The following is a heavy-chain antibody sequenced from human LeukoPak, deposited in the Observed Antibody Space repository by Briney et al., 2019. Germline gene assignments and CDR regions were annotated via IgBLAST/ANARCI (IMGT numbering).Heavy chain of an antibody. D-gene: IGHD4-23*01. Sequence: SETLSLTCTVSGGSISNYHWSWIRQPAGKGLEYIGRVFSSGTTNYNPSLMSRVTMSVDTSKNQFALNLSSVTAADTALYYCARDRGRGGNSYFDHWGQGTLVTVSS. CDR3: ARDRGRGGNSYFDH. V-gene: IGHV4-4*07. J-gene: IGHJ4*02. CDR1: GGSISNYH. CDR2: VFSSGTT.